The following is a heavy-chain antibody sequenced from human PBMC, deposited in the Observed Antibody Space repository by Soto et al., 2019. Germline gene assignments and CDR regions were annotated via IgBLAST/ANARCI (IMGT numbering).Heavy chain of an antibody. CDR2: INAGDGNT. J-gene: IGHJ6*03. Sequence: ASVKVSCKASGYTFTSYALHWVRQAPGQRLEWMGWINAGDGNTKYSQKFQGRVTITRDTSASTAYMELSSLRSEDTAVYYCARDPGPNAPAAIGLYYYYYMDVWGKGTTVTVSS. D-gene: IGHD2-2*01. V-gene: IGHV1-3*01. CDR3: ARDPGPNAPAAIGLYYYYYMDV. CDR1: GYTFTSYA.